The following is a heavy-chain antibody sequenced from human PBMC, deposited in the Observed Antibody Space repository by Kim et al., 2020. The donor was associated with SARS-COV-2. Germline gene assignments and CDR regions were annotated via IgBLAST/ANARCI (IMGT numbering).Heavy chain of an antibody. Sequence: GGSLRLSCAASGFTSSSYSMNWVRQAPGKGLEWVSSISSSSSYIYYADSVKGRFTISRDNAKNSLYLQMNSLRAEDTAVYYCARTVLINYDFWSGYYNDPGYWGQGTLVTVSS. V-gene: IGHV3-21*01. J-gene: IGHJ4*02. CDR2: ISSSSSYI. CDR1: GFTSSSYS. CDR3: ARTVLINYDFWSGYYNDPGY. D-gene: IGHD3-3*01.